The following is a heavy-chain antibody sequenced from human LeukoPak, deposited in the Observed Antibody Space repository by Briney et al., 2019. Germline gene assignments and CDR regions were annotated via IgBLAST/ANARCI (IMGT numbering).Heavy chain of an antibody. CDR3: AKITYSHDSRGYHYTAFQH. V-gene: IGHV3-7*01. CDR2: MKQDGSET. J-gene: IGHJ1*01. CDR1: GFIFRSYW. Sequence: PGGSLRLSCAASGFIFRSYWMSWVRQAPGKGLEWVANMKQDGSETYYLDSVKGRFTISRDNARNSLYLQMNSLRVEDTALYYCAKITYSHDSRGYHYTAFQHWGQGTLVTVSS. D-gene: IGHD3-22*01.